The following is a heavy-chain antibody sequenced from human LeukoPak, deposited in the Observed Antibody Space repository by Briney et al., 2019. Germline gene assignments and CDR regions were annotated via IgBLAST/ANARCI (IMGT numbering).Heavy chain of an antibody. Sequence: SETLSLTCTVSGGSISSYYWSWIRQPAGQGLEWIGRIYTSGSTNYNASLKSRVSMSVDTSKNQYSLKLSSVTAADTAVFYCARENSGGYREFDYWGQGTLVTVSS. J-gene: IGHJ4*02. D-gene: IGHD1-26*01. CDR1: GGSISSYY. CDR2: IYTSGST. CDR3: ARENSGGYREFDY. V-gene: IGHV4-4*07.